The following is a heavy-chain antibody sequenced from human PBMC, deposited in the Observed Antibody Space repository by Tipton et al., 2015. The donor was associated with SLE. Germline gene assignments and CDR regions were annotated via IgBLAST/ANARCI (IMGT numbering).Heavy chain of an antibody. V-gene: IGHV1-8*01. CDR1: GYTFTTYD. CDR3: ARIMTYYYGSGRYLPDDY. D-gene: IGHD3-10*01. J-gene: IGHJ4*02. Sequence: QVQLVQSGAEVKKPGASVKVSCKASGYTFTTYDIHWVRQATGQGLEYMGWMNPNSGNTGYAQKFQGRVTMTRNTSIRTAYMELSSLRSEDTAVYYCARIMTYYYGSGRYLPDDYWGQGTLVTVSS. CDR2: MNPNSGNT.